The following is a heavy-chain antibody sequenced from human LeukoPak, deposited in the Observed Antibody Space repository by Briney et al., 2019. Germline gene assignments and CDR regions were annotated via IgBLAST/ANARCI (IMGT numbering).Heavy chain of an antibody. J-gene: IGHJ4*02. V-gene: IGHV4-59*01. CDR2: IYYSGST. Sequence: SETLSLTCSVSGGSISSYYWSWIRQPPGKGLEWIGYIYYSGSTNYNPSLKSRVTISVDTSKNQFSLKLSSVTAADTAVYYCARGSYDSSGYYLPYYFDYWGQGTLVTVSS. D-gene: IGHD3-22*01. CDR1: GGSISSYY. CDR3: ARGSYDSSGYYLPYYFDY.